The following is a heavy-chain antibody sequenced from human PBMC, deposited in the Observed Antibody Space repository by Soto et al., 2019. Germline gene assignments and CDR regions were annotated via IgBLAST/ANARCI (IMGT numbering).Heavy chain of an antibody. CDR1: GFPFTSSD. CDR2: IVVGSGNT. CDR3: APVILSGIDI. V-gene: IGHV1-58*02. Sequence: QMQLVQSGPEVKKPGTSVKVSCKASGFPFTSSDMQWVRQARGQRLEWIGWIVVGSGNTNYAQKFQERVTITRDMSTSTAYMEPSSLRSEDTAVYYCAPVILSGIDIWGQGTMVTVSS. J-gene: IGHJ3*02. D-gene: IGHD3-10*01.